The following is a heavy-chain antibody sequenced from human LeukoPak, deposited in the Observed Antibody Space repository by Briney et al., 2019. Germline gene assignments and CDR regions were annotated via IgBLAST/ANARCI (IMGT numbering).Heavy chain of an antibody. Sequence: GGSLRLSCAASGFTFSSYAMHWVRQAPGKGLGWVAVISYDGSNKYYADSVKGRFTISRDNSKNTLYLQMNSLRAEDTAVYYCARAIRIGAPSVNWGQGTLVTVSS. CDR1: GFTFSSYA. J-gene: IGHJ4*02. CDR3: ARAIRIGAPSVN. V-gene: IGHV3-30*04. CDR2: ISYDGSNK. D-gene: IGHD1-26*01.